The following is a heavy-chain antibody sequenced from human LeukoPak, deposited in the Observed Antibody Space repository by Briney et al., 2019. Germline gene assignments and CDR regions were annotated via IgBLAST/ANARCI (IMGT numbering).Heavy chain of an antibody. CDR1: GGSFSGYY. D-gene: IGHD5-18*01. Sequence: SETLSLTCAVYGGSFSGYYWSWIRQPPGKGLEWMGRIYISGSTNYNPSLKSRVTMSVDTSKNQFSLKLSSVTAADTAVYYCARGGYSYGIWGQGTLVTVSS. CDR2: IYISGST. J-gene: IGHJ4*02. V-gene: IGHV4-59*10. CDR3: ARGGYSYGI.